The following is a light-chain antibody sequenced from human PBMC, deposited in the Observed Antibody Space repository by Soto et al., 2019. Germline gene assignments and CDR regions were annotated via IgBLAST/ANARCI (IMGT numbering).Light chain of an antibody. V-gene: IGKV1-5*03. J-gene: IGKJ1*01. CDR1: QTISSW. CDR2: KAS. CDR3: QHYNSYSEA. Sequence: DIQMTQSPSTLSGSVGDRVTITCRASQTISSWLAWYQQEPWKAPKLLIYKASTLKSGVPSRFSGSGSGTEFTLTISSLQPDDFATYYCQHYNSYSEAFGQGTKVDIK.